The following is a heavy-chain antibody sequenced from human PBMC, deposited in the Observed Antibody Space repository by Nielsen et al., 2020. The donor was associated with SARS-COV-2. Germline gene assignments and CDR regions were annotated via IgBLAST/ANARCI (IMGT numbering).Heavy chain of an antibody. Sequence: GESLKISCEASGYTFSTYWISWVRQMPGKGLEWMGRIDPTDSFTQYSPSFKGHVTISADKTRSIAYHQWSSLEASDSAIYYCSRMSSSWHFYGMDVWGQGTTVSV. CDR3: SRMSSSWHFYGMDV. J-gene: IGHJ6*02. CDR1: GYTFSTYW. CDR2: IDPTDSFT. D-gene: IGHD6-13*01. V-gene: IGHV5-10-1*01.